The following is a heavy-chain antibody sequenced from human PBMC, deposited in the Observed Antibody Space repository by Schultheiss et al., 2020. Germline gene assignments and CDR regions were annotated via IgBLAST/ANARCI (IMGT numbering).Heavy chain of an antibody. Sequence: GGSLRLSCAASGFTFSSSWMDWVRQAPGKGLEWVSYISSSSSTIYYADSVKGRFTISRDNAKNTLYLQMNSLRAEDTAVYYCARARAGAFDIWGQGTMVTVSS. CDR1: GFTFSSSW. CDR3: ARARAGAFDI. J-gene: IGHJ3*02. CDR2: ISSSSSTI. V-gene: IGHV3-48*04.